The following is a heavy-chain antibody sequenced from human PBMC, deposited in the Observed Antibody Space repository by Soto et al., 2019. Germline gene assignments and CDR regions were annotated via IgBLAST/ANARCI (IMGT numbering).Heavy chain of an antibody. CDR1: GYPFATYC. D-gene: IGHD1-7*01. CDR3: ARERTTKAPSWFDS. J-gene: IGHJ5*01. Sequence: ASVKVSCKASGYPFATYCVCWVRHAPGQGLEWMGWISPYTANTNYAQKFRGRLTLTADTSTGTAYMELRSLTSDDTAIYYCARERTTKAPSWFDSWGQGTLVTVSS. CDR2: ISPYTANT. V-gene: IGHV1-18*01.